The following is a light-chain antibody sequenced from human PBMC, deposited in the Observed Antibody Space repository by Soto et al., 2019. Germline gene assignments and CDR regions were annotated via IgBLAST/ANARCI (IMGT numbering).Light chain of an antibody. V-gene: IGKV1-5*03. CDR2: AAS. J-gene: IGKJ1*01. CDR3: QQYNSFSPPWT. Sequence: DVQMTQTPSTLSGSVGDTVTITCRASQSVSNGLAWYQQNPGKAPRLLIYAASLLQTGVPSRFSGSASGPEFTLTISGLQPDDFATYYCQQYNSFSPPWTFGQGTTV. CDR1: QSVSNG.